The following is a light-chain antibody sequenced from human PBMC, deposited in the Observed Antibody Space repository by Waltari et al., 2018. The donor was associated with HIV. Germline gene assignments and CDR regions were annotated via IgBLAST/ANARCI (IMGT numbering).Light chain of an antibody. V-gene: IGKV3-20*01. CDR3: QQYGSSPQFT. CDR1: QSVSSSY. Sequence: EIVLTQSPRPLSFAPGERATLPCSASQSVSSSYLAWYQQKPGQAPRLLIYGASSRATGIPGRFSGSGSGTDFTLTISRLEPEDFAVYYCQQYGSSPQFTFGPGTKVDIK. CDR2: GAS. J-gene: IGKJ3*01.